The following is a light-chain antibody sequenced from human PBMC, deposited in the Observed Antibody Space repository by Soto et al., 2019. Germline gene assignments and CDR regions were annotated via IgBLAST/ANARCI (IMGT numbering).Light chain of an antibody. V-gene: IGLV1-40*01. CDR3: QSYDSSLSGSRV. CDR1: SSNIGAGYD. Sequence: QSALTQPPSVSGAPGQRVTISCTGSSSNIGAGYDVHWYQHLPGITPKLLIYENSNRPSGVPDRFSGSKSGTSASLAITGLQAEDEADYYCQSYDSSLSGSRVFGGGTQLTVL. CDR2: ENS. J-gene: IGLJ2*01.